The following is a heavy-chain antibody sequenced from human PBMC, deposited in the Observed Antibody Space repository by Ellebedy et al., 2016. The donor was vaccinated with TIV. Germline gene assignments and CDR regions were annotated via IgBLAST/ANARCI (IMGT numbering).Heavy chain of an antibody. CDR1: GYTFSSYW. D-gene: IGHD1-26*01. Sequence: PGGSLRLSCKASGYTFSSYWIGWVRQMSGKGLEWMGISNPGDSDTRYSPSFQGQVTISVDKSISTAYLQWNSLKASDSAMYYCARPGGQWVPKFWGQGTLVTVSS. J-gene: IGHJ4*02. CDR2: SNPGDSDT. V-gene: IGHV5-51*01. CDR3: ARPGGQWVPKF.